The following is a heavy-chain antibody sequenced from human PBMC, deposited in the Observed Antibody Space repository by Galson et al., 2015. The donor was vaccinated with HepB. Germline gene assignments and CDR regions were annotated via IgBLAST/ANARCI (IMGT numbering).Heavy chain of an antibody. CDR2: ISSSDTYT. CDR1: GFTFSSYS. D-gene: IGHD4-17*01. J-gene: IGHJ4*02. CDR3: ARSSDYGDYVL. Sequence: SLRLSCAASGFTFSSYSMNWVRQAPGKGLEWVSSISSSDTYTYYADSVKGRFTISRDNAKNSLYLQMNSLRAEDTAVYYCARSSDYGDYVLWGQGTLVTVSS. V-gene: IGHV3-21*01.